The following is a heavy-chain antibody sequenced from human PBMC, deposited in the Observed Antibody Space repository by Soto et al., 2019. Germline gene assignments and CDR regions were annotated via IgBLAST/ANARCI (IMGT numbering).Heavy chain of an antibody. Sequence: GGSLRLSCAASGFTFSSYAMSWVRQAPGKGLEWVSAISGSGGSTYYADSVKGRFTISRDNSKNTLYLQMNSLRAEDTAVYYCAKIPSQAYYDILTGPLDYWGQGTPVTVSS. CDR2: ISGSGGST. D-gene: IGHD3-9*01. V-gene: IGHV3-23*01. J-gene: IGHJ4*02. CDR3: AKIPSQAYYDILTGPLDY. CDR1: GFTFSSYA.